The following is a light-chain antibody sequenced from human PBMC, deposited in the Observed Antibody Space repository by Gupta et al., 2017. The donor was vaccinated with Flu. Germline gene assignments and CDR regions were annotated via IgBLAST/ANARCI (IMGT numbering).Light chain of an antibody. Sequence: DSQMTQSPSSLSASVGDRVTITCRTSQSLPNYLSWYRQKPGKAPELLIYSAFSLQSGVPSRFSGSGSGITFTLTISSLQPEDFATYYCQQSSSFGEGTKLEIK. CDR1: QSLPNY. CDR2: SAF. V-gene: IGKV1-39*01. CDR3: QQSSS. J-gene: IGKJ2*01.